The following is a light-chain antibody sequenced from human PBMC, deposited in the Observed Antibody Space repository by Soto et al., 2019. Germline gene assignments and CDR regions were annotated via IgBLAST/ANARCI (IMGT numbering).Light chain of an antibody. CDR1: QSVLNTSNKKNY. CDR3: QQCYTVPLS. V-gene: IGKV4-1*01. J-gene: IGKJ4*01. Sequence: DIVVTQSPDSLAVSLGERATINCKSSQSVLNTSNKKNYFAWYQQKQGQPPKLLFYWASTRGYGVPDRLSGSGSATDFTLTISTLQAEDVADYYSQQCYTVPLSFGGGTKVEIK. CDR2: WAS.